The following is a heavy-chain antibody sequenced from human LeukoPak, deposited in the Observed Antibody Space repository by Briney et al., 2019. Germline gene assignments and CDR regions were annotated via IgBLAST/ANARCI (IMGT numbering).Heavy chain of an antibody. Sequence: ASVKVSCKASGGTFSSYAISWVRQAPGQGLEWMGGIIPIFGTANYAQKFQGRVTITADESTSTAYMELSSLRSEDTAVYYCASLIAMAPFAVPKHPSTRYYYYGMDVWGQGTTVTVSS. D-gene: IGHD2-21*01. CDR1: GGTFSSYA. V-gene: IGHV1-69*13. CDR2: IIPIFGTA. CDR3: ASLIAMAPFAVPKHPSTRYYYYGMDV. J-gene: IGHJ6*02.